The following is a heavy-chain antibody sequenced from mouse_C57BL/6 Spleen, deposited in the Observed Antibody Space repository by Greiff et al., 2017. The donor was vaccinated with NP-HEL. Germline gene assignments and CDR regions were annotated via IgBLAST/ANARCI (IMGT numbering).Heavy chain of an antibody. CDR1: GYAFSSYW. D-gene: IGHD1-1*01. V-gene: IGHV1-80*01. Sequence: VKLQESGAELVKPGASVKISCKASGYAFSSYWMNWVKQRPGKGLEWIGQIYPGDGDTNYNGKFKGKATLTADKSSSTAYMQLSSLTSEDSAVYFCARRELLRYFDVWGTGTTVTVSS. CDR3: ARRELLRYFDV. CDR2: IYPGDGDT. J-gene: IGHJ1*03.